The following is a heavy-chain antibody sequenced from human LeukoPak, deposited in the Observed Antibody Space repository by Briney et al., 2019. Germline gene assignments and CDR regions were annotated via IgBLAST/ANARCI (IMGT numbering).Heavy chain of an antibody. CDR1: GGTFSSYA. CDR3: ARDRYYGSGSYYNGFPFDY. Sequence: SVKVSCKASGGTFSSYAISWVRQAPGQGLEWMGRIIPILGIANYAQKFQGRVTITADKSTSTAYMELSSLRSEDTAVYYCARDRYYGSGSYYNGFPFDYWGQGTLVTVSS. V-gene: IGHV1-69*04. CDR2: IIPILGIA. J-gene: IGHJ4*02. D-gene: IGHD3-10*01.